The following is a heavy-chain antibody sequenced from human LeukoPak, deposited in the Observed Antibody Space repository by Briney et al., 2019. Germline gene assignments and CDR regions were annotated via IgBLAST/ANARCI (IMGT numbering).Heavy chain of an antibody. CDR3: ARGARLDYGSGSYSDY. D-gene: IGHD3-10*01. CDR2: MNPNSGNT. CDR1: GYTFTSYD. Sequence: EASVKVSCKASGYTFTSYDINWVRQATGQGLEWMGWMNPNSGNTGYAQKFQGRVTMTRNTSISTAYMELSSLRSEDTAVYYCARGARLDYGSGSYSDYWGQGTLVTVSS. J-gene: IGHJ4*02. V-gene: IGHV1-8*01.